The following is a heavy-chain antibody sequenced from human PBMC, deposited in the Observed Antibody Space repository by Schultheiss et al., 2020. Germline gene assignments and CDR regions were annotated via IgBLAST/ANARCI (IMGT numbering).Heavy chain of an antibody. Sequence: SETLSLTCTVSGGSISSGGYYWSWIRQPPGKGLEWIGYIYYSGSTYYNPSLKSRVTISVDTSKNQFSLKLSSVTAADTAVYYCARDGIGSTSPQKGMDVWGKGTTVTVSS. CDR1: GGSISSGGYY. CDR3: ARDGIGSTSPQKGMDV. D-gene: IGHD2-2*01. J-gene: IGHJ6*04. CDR2: IYYSGST. V-gene: IGHV4-31*03.